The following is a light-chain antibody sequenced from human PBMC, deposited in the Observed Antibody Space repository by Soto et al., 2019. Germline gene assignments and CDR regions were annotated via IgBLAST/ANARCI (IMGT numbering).Light chain of an antibody. CDR1: NIGRKS. J-gene: IGLJ2*01. Sequence: SYELTQPPSVSVAPGKTARITCGGNNIGRKSVHRYQQKPGQAPVLVIYYDNTRPSGIPERISGSNSGNTATLTFSRVEAGDEADYYCQVWDTSSDHVVFGGGTKLTVL. CDR3: QVWDTSSDHVV. V-gene: IGLV3-21*04. CDR2: YDN.